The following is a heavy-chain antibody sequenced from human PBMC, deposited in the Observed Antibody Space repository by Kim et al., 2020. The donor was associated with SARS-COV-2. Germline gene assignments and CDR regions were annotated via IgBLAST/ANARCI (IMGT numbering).Heavy chain of an antibody. Sequence: GGSLRLSCAASGFMFSSHAMTWVRQAPGKGLERVSIISGSGDTTYYADFVKGRFTISRDNSKNTLYLQMNSLRAEDKALYFCAKDQSGDYYYYSGMDVWGQGTTVTVSS. CDR1: GFMFSSHA. D-gene: IGHD1-26*01. V-gene: IGHV3-23*01. J-gene: IGHJ6*02. CDR3: AKDQSGDYYYYSGMDV. CDR2: ISGSGDTT.